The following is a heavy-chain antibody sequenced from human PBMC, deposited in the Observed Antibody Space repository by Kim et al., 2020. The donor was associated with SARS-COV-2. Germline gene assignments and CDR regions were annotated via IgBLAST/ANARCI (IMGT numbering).Heavy chain of an antibody. CDR1: GYSFTSYW. D-gene: IGHD3-10*01. J-gene: IGHJ4*02. CDR2: IYPGDSDT. V-gene: IGHV5-51*01. CDR3: ARGPLYYYGSGQDRSYYFDY. Sequence: GESLKISCKGSGYSFTSYWIGWVRQMPGKGLEWMGIIYPGDSDTRYSPSFQGQVTISADKSISTAYLQWSSLKASDTAMYYCARGPLYYYGSGQDRSYYFDYWGQGTLVTVSS.